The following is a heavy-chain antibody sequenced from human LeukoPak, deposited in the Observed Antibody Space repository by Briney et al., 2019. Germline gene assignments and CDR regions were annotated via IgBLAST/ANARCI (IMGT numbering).Heavy chain of an antibody. CDR2: ISYDGRYK. D-gene: IGHD2-21*02. CDR3: ARAWSQRVTNLQSDY. V-gene: IGHV3-30*04. J-gene: IGHJ4*02. Sequence: GGSLRLSCAVSGFIFSTYAMHWVRQAPGTGLEWVALISYDGRYKYYADSVKGRFTISRDNPENTLFLQMNSLRAEGTAVYFCARAWSQRVTNLQSDYWGQGSLVTVSS. CDR1: GFIFSTYA.